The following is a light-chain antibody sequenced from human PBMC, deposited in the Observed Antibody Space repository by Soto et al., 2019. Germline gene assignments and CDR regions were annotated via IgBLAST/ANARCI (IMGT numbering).Light chain of an antibody. V-gene: IGKV1-39*01. CDR2: AAS. Sequence: DIQMTQSPSSLSASVGDRVTITCRASQSISSYLNWYQQKPGKAPKLLIYAASSLQSGVPSRFSGSGSGTDFTLTISSLQPEDFATYFCQQSYTNHRTLDQGTKVDIK. J-gene: IGKJ1*01. CDR3: QQSYTNHRT. CDR1: QSISSY.